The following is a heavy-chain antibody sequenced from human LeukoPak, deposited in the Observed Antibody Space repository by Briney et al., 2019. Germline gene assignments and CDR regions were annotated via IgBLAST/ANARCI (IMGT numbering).Heavy chain of an antibody. CDR3: ARGAAMIESYSDY. CDR1: GYTFSGYY. Sequence: ASVKVSCMASGYTFSGYYMHWVRQAPGQGLEWMGWINPDSGGTNYAQKFQGRVTMTRDTSISTAYMEVSRLRSDDTAVYYCARGAAMIESYSDYWGQGTLVTVPS. V-gene: IGHV1-2*02. D-gene: IGHD3-22*01. CDR2: INPDSGGT. J-gene: IGHJ4*02.